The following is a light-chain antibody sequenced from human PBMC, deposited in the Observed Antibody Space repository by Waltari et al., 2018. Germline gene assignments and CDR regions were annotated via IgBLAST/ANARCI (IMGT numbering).Light chain of an antibody. V-gene: IGKV3-20*01. CDR1: QSVSSNY. CDR2: GTS. J-gene: IGKJ3*01. CDR3: QQYGSGGFT. Sequence: IVLTQSPGTLSLSPGEGATLSCRASQSVSSNYLAWYRQKPGQAPRLLIHGTSNRATGIPDRFSGSGSGTDFTLTISRLEPEDFAVYYCQQYGSGGFTFGPGTKVEIK.